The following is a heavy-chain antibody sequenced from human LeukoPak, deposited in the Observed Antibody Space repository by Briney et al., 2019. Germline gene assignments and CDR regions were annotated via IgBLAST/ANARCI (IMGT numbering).Heavy chain of an antibody. Sequence: GGSLRLSCAASGFTIRTYWMTWVRQAPGKGLEWVANIGEDGSETNYVDSVKGRLTISRDNAKNSLYLQMNSLRAEDTAVYYCARNRGTSDWGQGTRVTVSS. V-gene: IGHV3-7*01. CDR1: GFTIRTYW. D-gene: IGHD1-1*01. CDR2: IGEDGSET. J-gene: IGHJ4*02. CDR3: ARNRGTSD.